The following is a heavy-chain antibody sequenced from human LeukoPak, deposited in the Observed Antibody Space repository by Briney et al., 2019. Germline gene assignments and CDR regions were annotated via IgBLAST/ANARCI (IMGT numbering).Heavy chain of an antibody. CDR3: ASIFGYSSGQDAFDI. CDR2: ISSSSSTI. CDR1: GFTLSSYS. D-gene: IGHD6-19*01. J-gene: IGHJ3*02. Sequence: GGSLRLSCAASGFTLSSYSMNWVRQAPGKGLEWVSYISSSSSTIYYADSVKGRFTISRDNAKNSLYLQMNSLRAEDTAVYYCASIFGYSSGQDAFDIWGQGTMVTVSS. V-gene: IGHV3-48*04.